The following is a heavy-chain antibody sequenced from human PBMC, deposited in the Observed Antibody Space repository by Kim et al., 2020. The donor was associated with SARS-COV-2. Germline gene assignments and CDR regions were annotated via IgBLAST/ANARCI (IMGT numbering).Heavy chain of an antibody. J-gene: IGHJ3*02. V-gene: IGHV3-9*01. CDR3: AKEGWELAPDDFDI. D-gene: IGHD1-26*01. Sequence: ADSGKGRLTIARDNAKNSLYLQMNSLRDEDTALYYCAKEGWELAPDDFDIWGQGTLVTVSS.